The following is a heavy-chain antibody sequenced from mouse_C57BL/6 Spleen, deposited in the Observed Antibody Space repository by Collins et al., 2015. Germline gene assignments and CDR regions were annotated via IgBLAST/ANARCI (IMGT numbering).Heavy chain of an antibody. CDR3: ARPFSYYAMDY. V-gene: IGHV1-64*01. Sequence: QVQLQQPGAELVKPGASVKLSCKASGYTFTSYWMHWVKQRPGQGLEWIGMIHPNSGSTNYNEKFKSKATLTVGKSSSTAYMQLSSLTSEDSAVYYCARPFSYYAMDYWGQGTSVTVSS. CDR2: IHPNSGST. J-gene: IGHJ4*01. CDR1: GYTFTSYW.